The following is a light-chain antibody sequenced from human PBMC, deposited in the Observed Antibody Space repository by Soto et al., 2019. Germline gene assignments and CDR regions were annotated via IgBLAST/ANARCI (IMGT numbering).Light chain of an antibody. CDR1: QSVSSTY. V-gene: IGKV3-20*01. CDR2: RTS. Sequence: EIVLRQSPNTLSLSPGERSTLSCRASQSVSSTYLAWYQQKPGQAPRLLIYRTSTRATGIPDRFSGSGSGTDFTLTISRLEPEDFAVYYCQQFGSSVTFGQGTRLEI. CDR3: QQFGSSVT. J-gene: IGKJ5*01.